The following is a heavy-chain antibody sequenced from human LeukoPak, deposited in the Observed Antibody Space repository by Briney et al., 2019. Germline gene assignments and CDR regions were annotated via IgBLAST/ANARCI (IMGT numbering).Heavy chain of an antibody. CDR1: GFTFSSYA. Sequence: HSGGSLRLSCAASGFTFSSYAMSWVRQAPGKGLEWISYFNGNGANINYADSVRGRFTISRDNGKNSLYLQMDSLRADDSAVYYCVRDHIWAFDYWGQGILVSVSS. CDR3: VRDHIWAFDY. V-gene: IGHV3-48*01. J-gene: IGHJ4*02. CDR2: FNGNGANI. D-gene: IGHD3-16*01.